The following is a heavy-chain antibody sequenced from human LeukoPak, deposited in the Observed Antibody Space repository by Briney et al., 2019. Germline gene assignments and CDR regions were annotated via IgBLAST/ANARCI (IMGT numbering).Heavy chain of an antibody. Sequence: PGGSLRLSCAASGFTFSIYAMSCVRQAPGKGLEWVSAIRGDGTRTYYADSVKGRFTISRDNSKNKLYLQLNSLRAEDTAVYYCPKRNSHGWYYFDYSRQPTMVTVSS. CDR2: IRGDGTRT. J-gene: IGHJ4*02. CDR3: PKRNSHGWYYFDY. V-gene: IGHV3-23*01. D-gene: IGHD6-19*01. CDR1: GFTFSIYA.